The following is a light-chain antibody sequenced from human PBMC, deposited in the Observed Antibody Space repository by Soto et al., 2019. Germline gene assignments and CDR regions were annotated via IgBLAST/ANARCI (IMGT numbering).Light chain of an antibody. CDR3: QQYDNLPPT. CDR2: DAS. Sequence: DIQMTQSPSSLSASVGDRVTITCQASQDISNYLNWYQQKPGKAPKLLIYDASNLETGVPSRFSGSGSGTDFTFTISSLQPEDIATAYYQQYDNLPPTFGGGTKVEIK. V-gene: IGKV1-33*01. CDR1: QDISNY. J-gene: IGKJ4*01.